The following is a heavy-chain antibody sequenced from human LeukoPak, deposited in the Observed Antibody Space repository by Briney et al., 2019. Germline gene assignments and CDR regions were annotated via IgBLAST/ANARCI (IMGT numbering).Heavy chain of an antibody. CDR1: GFTFSSYA. Sequence: PGGSLRLFCAASGFTFSSYAMHWVRQAAGKGLEWVAAISYDGSNKYYADSVKGRFTISRDNSKNTLYLQMNSLRAEDTAVYYCARALYSSSWYGGYWGQGTLVTVSS. CDR3: ARALYSSSWYGGY. CDR2: ISYDGSNK. J-gene: IGHJ4*02. D-gene: IGHD6-13*01. V-gene: IGHV3-30-3*01.